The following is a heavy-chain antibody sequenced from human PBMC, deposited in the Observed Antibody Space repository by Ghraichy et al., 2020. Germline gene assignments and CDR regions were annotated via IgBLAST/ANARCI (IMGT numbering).Heavy chain of an antibody. V-gene: IGHV3-74*01. CDR1: GFTFSSNW. J-gene: IGHJ6*02. D-gene: IGHD1-26*01. Sequence: GGSLRLSRAASGFTFSSNWMHWVRQPPGKGPVWVSRINSDGTTTSYADSVKGRFAISRDNAKNTLYLQMNSLRAEDTAVYYCARGLSGGMDVWGQGTTVTVSS. CDR3: ARGLSGGMDV. CDR2: INSDGTTT.